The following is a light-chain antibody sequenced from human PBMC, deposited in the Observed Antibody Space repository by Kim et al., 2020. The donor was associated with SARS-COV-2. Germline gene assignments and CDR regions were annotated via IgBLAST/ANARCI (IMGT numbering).Light chain of an antibody. CDR3: QAWDSTTVV. V-gene: IGLV3-1*01. J-gene: IGLJ2*01. CDR1: TLGDKF. Sequence: VAPGQTASITCSGGTLGDKFASWYHQKPGQSPVLVIYQDSKRPSGIPERCSGSKSGNTATLTISGTQAIDEADYYCQAWDSTTVVFGGGTKLTVL. CDR2: QDS.